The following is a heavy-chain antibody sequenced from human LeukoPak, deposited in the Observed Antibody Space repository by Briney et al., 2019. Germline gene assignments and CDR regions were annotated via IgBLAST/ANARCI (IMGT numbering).Heavy chain of an antibody. CDR3: AKGIAAAGGYYFDY. D-gene: IGHD6-13*01. CDR2: IRYDGSNK. J-gene: IGHJ4*02. Sequence: GGSLRLSCAASGFTFSSYGMHWVRQAPGKGLEWVAFIRYDGSNKYYADSVKGRFTISRDNSKNTLYLHVNSLRTEDTALYYCAKGIAAAGGYYFDYWGQGTLVTVSS. CDR1: GFTFSSYG. V-gene: IGHV3-30*02.